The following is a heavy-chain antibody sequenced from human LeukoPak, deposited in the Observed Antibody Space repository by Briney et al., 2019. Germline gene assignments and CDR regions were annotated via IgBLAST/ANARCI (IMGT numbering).Heavy chain of an antibody. CDR1: GFTFSSHA. V-gene: IGHV3-23*01. CDR3: AKDPYGTRYFDY. Sequence: GGSLRLSCAASGFTFSSHAPSWVRQAPGKGLEWVSSLSGSGYNTYYADSVKGRFTISRDNSKNTVYLQMNSLRAEDRAVYYCAKDPYGTRYFDYWGQGTLVTVSS. J-gene: IGHJ4*02. D-gene: IGHD2-2*01. CDR2: LSGSGYNT.